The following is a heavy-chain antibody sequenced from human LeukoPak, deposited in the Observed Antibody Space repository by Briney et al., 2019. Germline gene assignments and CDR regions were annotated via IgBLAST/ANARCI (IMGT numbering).Heavy chain of an antibody. CDR3: AREDSSAYYPNWFDP. CDR2: IIPIFDTA. Sequence: GASVKVSCKTSGGTFSNFAISWVRQAPGQGLEWRGGIIPIFDTANYAQKFQGRVTITTDESTSTAYMELSSLRSEDTAVYYCAREDSSAYYPNWFDPWGQGTLVTVSS. CDR1: GGTFSNFA. D-gene: IGHD3-22*01. V-gene: IGHV1-69*05. J-gene: IGHJ5*02.